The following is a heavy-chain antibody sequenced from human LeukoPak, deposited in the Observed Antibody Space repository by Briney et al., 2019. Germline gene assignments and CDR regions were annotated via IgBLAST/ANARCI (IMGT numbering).Heavy chain of an antibody. Sequence: GGSLRLSCAASGFIFSSSAMSWVRQAPGKGLEWVSAISDSGGSTYYADSVKGRFTISRDNSKNTLYLQMNSLRAEDTAVYYCAKGRSRGNVVVPAAIFDYWGQGTLVTVSS. D-gene: IGHD2-2*01. J-gene: IGHJ4*02. CDR1: GFIFSSSA. V-gene: IGHV3-23*01. CDR3: AKGRSRGNVVVPAAIFDY. CDR2: ISDSGGST.